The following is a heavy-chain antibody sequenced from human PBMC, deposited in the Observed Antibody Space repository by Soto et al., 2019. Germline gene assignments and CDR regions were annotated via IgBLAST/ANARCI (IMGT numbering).Heavy chain of an antibody. Sequence: VASVKVSCKASGYTFSSYAMHWVRQAPGQRLEWMGWINAGYGNTKSSQKFQDRVTISRDTSASTDYMELTSLRSEDTAVYYCARDTGDGTFDFWGQGTLVTVSS. J-gene: IGHJ4*02. CDR2: INAGYGNT. V-gene: IGHV1-3*01. CDR1: GYTFSSYA. CDR3: ARDTGDGTFDF. D-gene: IGHD7-27*01.